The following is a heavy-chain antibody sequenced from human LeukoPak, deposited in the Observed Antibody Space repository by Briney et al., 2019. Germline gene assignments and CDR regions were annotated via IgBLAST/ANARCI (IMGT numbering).Heavy chain of an antibody. CDR1: GGSVGSSDSY. V-gene: IGHV4-39*01. CDR2: IYYGGTT. Sequence: SETLSLTCTVSGGSVGSSDSYWVWVRQPPGKGLEWVGSIYYGGTTHYSPSLKSRLTISADASRNQFSLSLTSVTAADTAVYFCARRGLVVIPVWGQGTLVTVSS. CDR3: ARRGLVVIPV. J-gene: IGHJ4*02. D-gene: IGHD2-21*01.